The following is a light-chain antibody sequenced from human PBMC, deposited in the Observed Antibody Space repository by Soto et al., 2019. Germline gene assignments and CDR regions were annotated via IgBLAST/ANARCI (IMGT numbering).Light chain of an antibody. V-gene: IGLV2-14*01. J-gene: IGLJ1*01. CDR2: EVK. CDR3: RKYTTTGSSS. CDR1: TDDVGSTDS. Sequence: QSALTQPASVSGSPRQSITITCSGTTDDVGSTDSVSCYQHHPGEAPRIVIYEVKKRPSGVPGRFSGSKSVNTASLSISGLQHEDEADYYCRKYTTTGSSSFGSGTKVTVL.